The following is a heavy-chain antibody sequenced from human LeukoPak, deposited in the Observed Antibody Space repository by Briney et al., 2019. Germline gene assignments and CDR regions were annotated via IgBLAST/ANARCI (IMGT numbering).Heavy chain of an antibody. CDR3: ARLRAGTPYNLFDP. D-gene: IGHD2-2*01. CDR2: IYYGGST. Sequence: SETLSLTCGVSGGSTSSSSYYWGWIRQPPGKGLEWMASIYYGGSTYYNPSFKSRVTISVDTSKNQFSLKVSSVTAADTALYYCARLRAGTPYNLFDPWGQGALVTVSS. V-gene: IGHV4-39*01. CDR1: GGSTSSSSYY. J-gene: IGHJ5*02.